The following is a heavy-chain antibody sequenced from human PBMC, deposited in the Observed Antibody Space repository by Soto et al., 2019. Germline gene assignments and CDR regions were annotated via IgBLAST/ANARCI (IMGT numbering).Heavy chain of an antibody. CDR2: VNSDESRT. V-gene: IGHV3-74*01. CDR3: ARGALMTGGYYIHY. D-gene: IGHD3-3*01. CDR1: GFILSNYW. Sequence: VQLVESGGGLVQPGGSLRLSCAASGFILSNYWMHWVRQVPGKGLVWVSRVNSDESRTTYADSVKGRFTISRDNAKNTVYLQMNSLRADDTAVYYCARGALMTGGYYIHYWGQGTLVTVSS. J-gene: IGHJ4*02.